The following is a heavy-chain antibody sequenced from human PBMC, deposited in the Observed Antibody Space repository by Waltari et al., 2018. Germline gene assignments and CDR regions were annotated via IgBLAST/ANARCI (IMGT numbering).Heavy chain of an antibody. CDR2: IKEDGSKI. CDR1: GLSISESW. V-gene: IGHV3-7*01. Sequence: EVQLVESGGGLVQPGGSLRLSCEASGLSISESWMSWVRQAPGKGPGWVADIKEDGSKIYYVGSVRGRFTISRDNAKNSLYLQMNSLRVEDTAVYYCARDAPLYTTGWGYDYWGQGILVTVSS. CDR3: ARDAPLYTTGWGYDY. D-gene: IGHD6-19*01. J-gene: IGHJ4*02.